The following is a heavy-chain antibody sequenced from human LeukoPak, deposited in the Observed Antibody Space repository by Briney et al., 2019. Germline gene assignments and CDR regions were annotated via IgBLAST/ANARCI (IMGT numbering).Heavy chain of an antibody. CDR3: ARQMYYYGSRAAFDI. CDR1: GGSISSGSYF. Sequence: SQTLSLTCIVSGGSISSGSYFWNWIRQPAGKGLEWIGRIYTSGSTTYNPSLKSRVTISVDTSKNQFSLRLSSVTAADTAVYYCARQMYYYGSRAAFDIWGQGTMVTVSS. CDR2: IYTSGST. J-gene: IGHJ3*02. V-gene: IGHV4-61*02. D-gene: IGHD3-10*01.